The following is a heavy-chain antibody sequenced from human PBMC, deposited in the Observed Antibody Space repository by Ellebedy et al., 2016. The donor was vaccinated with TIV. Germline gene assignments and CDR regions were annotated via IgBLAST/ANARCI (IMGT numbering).Heavy chain of an antibody. CDR3: AKGVSVDYRPFDY. V-gene: IGHV3-23*01. CDR1: GFTFRNSA. J-gene: IGHJ4*02. Sequence: GESLKISCAASGFTFRNSAMSWVRQAPGEGLEWVSSIAGSGAVTYYAASVQGRFTISGDTSKNTLYLQMNSLRAEDTAVYYCAKGVSVDYRPFDYWGQGILVTVSS. D-gene: IGHD4-11*01. CDR2: IAGSGAVT.